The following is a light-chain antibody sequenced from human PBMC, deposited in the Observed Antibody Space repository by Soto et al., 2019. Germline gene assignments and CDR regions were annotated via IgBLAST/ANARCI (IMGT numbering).Light chain of an antibody. J-gene: IGKJ2*01. V-gene: IGKV1-5*01. CDR3: QQYNSYSLST. Sequence: DIQMTQSPSTLSASVGDRVTITCRASQSISSWLAWYQQKPGKAPKLLIYDASSLESGVPSRFSGSGSGTEFTLTISSLQPDDFATYYYQQYNSYSLSTFGQGTKLEIK. CDR1: QSISSW. CDR2: DAS.